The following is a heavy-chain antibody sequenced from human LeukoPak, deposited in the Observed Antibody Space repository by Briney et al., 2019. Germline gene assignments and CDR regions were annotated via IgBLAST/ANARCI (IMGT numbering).Heavy chain of an antibody. J-gene: IGHJ4*02. Sequence: PSETLSLTCAVYGGSFSGYYWSWIRQPPGKGLEWIGEINHSGSTNYNPSLKSRVTISVDTSKNQFSLQLNSVTPEDTAVYYCARAGIAAAGTLDYWGQGTLVTVSS. CDR1: GGSFSGYY. CDR2: INHSGST. V-gene: IGHV4-34*01. CDR3: ARAGIAAAGTLDY. D-gene: IGHD6-13*01.